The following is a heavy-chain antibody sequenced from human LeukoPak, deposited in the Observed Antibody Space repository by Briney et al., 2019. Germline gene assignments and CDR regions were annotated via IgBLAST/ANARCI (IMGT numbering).Heavy chain of an antibody. J-gene: IGHJ4*02. D-gene: IGHD3-9*01. CDR2: ISAYNGNT. V-gene: IGHV1-18*01. CDR3: ARRPHNYDILTGFDY. CDR1: GYTFTSYG. Sequence: ASVKVSCKASGYTFTSYGISWVRQAPGQGLEWMGWISAYNGNTNYAQKLQGRVTMTTDTSTSTAYMELRSLRSDDTAVYYCARRPHNYDILTGFDYWGQGTLVTASS.